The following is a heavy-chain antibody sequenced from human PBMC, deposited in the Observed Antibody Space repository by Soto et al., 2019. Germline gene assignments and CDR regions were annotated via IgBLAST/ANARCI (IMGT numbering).Heavy chain of an antibody. D-gene: IGHD3-10*01. CDR2: ISSSSSYI. Sequence: EVQLVESGGGLVKPGGSLRLSCEASGFTFSSYSMNWVRQAPGKGLEWVSSISSSSSYIYYADSVKGRFTISRDNAKNSLYLQMNSLRAEDTAVYYCAREGVQHGSGPYYYYGMDVWGQGTTVTVSS. J-gene: IGHJ6*02. V-gene: IGHV3-21*01. CDR3: AREGVQHGSGPYYYYGMDV. CDR1: GFTFSSYS.